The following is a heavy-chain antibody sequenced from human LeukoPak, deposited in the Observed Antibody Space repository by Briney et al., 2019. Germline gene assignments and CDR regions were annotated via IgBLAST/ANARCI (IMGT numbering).Heavy chain of an antibody. D-gene: IGHD3-22*01. CDR3: ARRPGGRSGYHPLEDNYYYYYMDV. V-gene: IGHV1-18*01. CDR2: ISPYNGNT. CDR1: GHTFTSYG. J-gene: IGHJ6*03. Sequence: ASVKVSCKASGHTFTSYGISWVRQAPGQGLEWMGWISPYNGNTNYAQKLQGRVTMTTDTSTSTAYMELRSLRSDDTAIYYCARRPGGRSGYHPLEDNYYYYYMDVWGKGTTVTVSS.